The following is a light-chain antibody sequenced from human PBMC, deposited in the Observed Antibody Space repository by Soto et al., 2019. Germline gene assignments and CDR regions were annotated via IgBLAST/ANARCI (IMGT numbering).Light chain of an antibody. CDR1: SSNIGSGT. Sequence: QSVLTQPPSVSGTPRQRVTISCSGSSSNIGSGTVNWYQQLPGTAPKLLIYNNNQWPSGVPDRFSGSKSGTSGSLAISGLQSEDEADYYCASWDDSLNGLYVFGTGTKVTVL. CDR3: ASWDDSLNGLYV. J-gene: IGLJ1*01. CDR2: NNN. V-gene: IGLV1-44*01.